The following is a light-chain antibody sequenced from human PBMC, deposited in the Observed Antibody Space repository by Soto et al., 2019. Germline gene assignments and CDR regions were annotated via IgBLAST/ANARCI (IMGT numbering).Light chain of an antibody. CDR3: CSYACSIPRYV. V-gene: IGLV2-23*02. CDR2: EVS. Sequence: QSVLTQPASVSGSPGQSITISCTGTSSDVGSYNLVSWYQQHPGKAPKLMIYEVSKRPSGVSNRFSGSKSGNTASLTISGLQAEDYSDYYCCSYACSIPRYVFGTGTNLTVL. J-gene: IGLJ1*01. CDR1: SSDVGSYNL.